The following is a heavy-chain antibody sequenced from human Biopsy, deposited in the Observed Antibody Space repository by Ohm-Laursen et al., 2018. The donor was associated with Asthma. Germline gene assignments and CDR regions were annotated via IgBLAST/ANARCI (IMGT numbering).Heavy chain of an antibody. CDR1: GDAMSTGGSY. V-gene: IGHV4-39*02. J-gene: IGHJ2*01. D-gene: IGHD6-6*01. CDR3: ARAVSSSSYWYFDL. Sequence: GTLSLTCIVSGDAMSTGGSYWGWIRQSPGKGLEWIGSIYYSGRTYYNPSLESRVTISADTSKNHFSLKVPSVTAADTAVYYCARAVSSSSYWYFDLWGRGDLVTVSS. CDR2: IYYSGRT.